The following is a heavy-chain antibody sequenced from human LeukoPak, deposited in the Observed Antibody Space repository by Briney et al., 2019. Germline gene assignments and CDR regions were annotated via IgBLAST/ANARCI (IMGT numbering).Heavy chain of an antibody. CDR3: ARDYGSGRGVEISYYHYGMDV. D-gene: IGHD3-10*01. V-gene: IGHV3-33*01. CDR1: GFTFSTYG. J-gene: IGHJ6*02. CDR2: IWYDGTNE. Sequence: PGRSLTLSCAAFGFTFSTYGMHWVRQAPGKGLEWVAVIWYDGTNEYYADSVKGRFTISRDNSKNTLYLQMNSLRAEDTALYFCARDYGSGRGVEISYYHYGMDVWGQGTTVTVSS.